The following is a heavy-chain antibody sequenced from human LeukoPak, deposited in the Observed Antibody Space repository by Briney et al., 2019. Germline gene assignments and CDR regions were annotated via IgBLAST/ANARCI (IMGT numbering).Heavy chain of an antibody. CDR3: AKDRAGSSWYGEFDY. D-gene: IGHD6-13*01. V-gene: IGHV3-23*01. Sequence: GGSLRLSCAASGFTFSSYAMSWVRQAPGKGLEGVSAISGSGGSTYYADSVKGRFTISRDNSKNTLYLQMNSLRAEDTAVYYCAKDRAGSSWYGEFDYWGQGTLVTVSS. CDR2: ISGSGGST. J-gene: IGHJ4*02. CDR1: GFTFSSYA.